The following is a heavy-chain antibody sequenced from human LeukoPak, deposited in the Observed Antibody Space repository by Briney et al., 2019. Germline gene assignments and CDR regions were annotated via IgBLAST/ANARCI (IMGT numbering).Heavy chain of an antibody. J-gene: IGHJ4*02. CDR3: AEDQTYDSSGNFVY. V-gene: IGHV3-20*01. Sequence: GGSLTLSCAVSGFTLDDYGMRWPPHAPGKGVEWVSDINWNGGSTVYADSVKGRFPISRDNAKNSLDLKMHTLRAEDPALYHCAEDQTYDSSGNFVYWGQGTLGTLSS. CDR1: GFTLDDYG. CDR2: INWNGGST. D-gene: IGHD3-22*01.